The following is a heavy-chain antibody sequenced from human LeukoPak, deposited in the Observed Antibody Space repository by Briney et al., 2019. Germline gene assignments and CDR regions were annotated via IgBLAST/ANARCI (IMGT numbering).Heavy chain of an antibody. CDR2: ISYDGSNK. V-gene: IGHV3-30*18. CDR3: AKPDTETDIVVVVAAPPPFDY. D-gene: IGHD2-15*01. CDR1: GFIFSSYD. Sequence: PGGSLRLSCAASGFIFSSYDMHWVRQAPGKGLEWVAVISYDGSNKYYADSVKGRFTISRDNSKNTLYLQMNSLRAEDTAVYYCAKPDTETDIVVVVAAPPPFDYWGQGTLVTVSS. J-gene: IGHJ4*02.